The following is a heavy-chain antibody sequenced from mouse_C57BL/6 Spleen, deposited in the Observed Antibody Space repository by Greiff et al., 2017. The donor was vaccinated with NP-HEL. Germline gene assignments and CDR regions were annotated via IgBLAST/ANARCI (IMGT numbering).Heavy chain of an antibody. Sequence: QVHVKQPGAELVRPGSSVKLSCKASGYTFTSYWMDWVKQRPGQGLEWIGNIYPSDSETHYNQKFKDKATLTVDKSSSTAYMQLSSLTSEDSAVYYCARRGPWFAYWGQGTLVTVSA. V-gene: IGHV1-61*01. CDR1: GYTFTSYW. CDR3: ARRGPWFAY. J-gene: IGHJ3*01. CDR2: IYPSDSET.